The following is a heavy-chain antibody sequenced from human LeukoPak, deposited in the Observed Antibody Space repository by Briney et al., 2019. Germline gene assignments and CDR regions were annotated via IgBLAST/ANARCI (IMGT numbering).Heavy chain of an antibody. CDR3: ARVSTSWYQDWYFDL. J-gene: IGHJ2*01. CDR1: GGSISSGSYY. Sequence: PSQTLSLTCTVSGGSISSGSYYWSWIRQPAGKGLEWIGRIYISETTIYNPSLRSRVTMSVDTSKNQFSLKLSSVTAADTAVYYCARVSTSWYQDWYFDLWGRGTLVTVSS. V-gene: IGHV4-61*02. CDR2: IYISETT. D-gene: IGHD6-13*01.